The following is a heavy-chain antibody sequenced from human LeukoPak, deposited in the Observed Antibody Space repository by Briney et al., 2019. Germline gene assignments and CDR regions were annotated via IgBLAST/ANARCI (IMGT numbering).Heavy chain of an antibody. Sequence: GGSLGLSCAASGFTFSSYSMNWVRQAPGKGLEWASSISSSSSYIYYADSVKGRFTISRDNAKNSLYLQMNSLRAEDTAVYYCARYGSGSYDYWAREPWSPSPQ. CDR1: GFTFSSYS. D-gene: IGHD3-10*01. V-gene: IGHV3-21*01. CDR2: ISSSSSYI. J-gene: IGHJ4*02. CDR3: ARYGSGSYDY.